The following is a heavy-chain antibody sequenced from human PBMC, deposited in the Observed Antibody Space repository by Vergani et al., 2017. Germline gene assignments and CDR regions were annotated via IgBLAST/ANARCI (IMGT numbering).Heavy chain of an antibody. D-gene: IGHD2-8*02. V-gene: IGHV3-23*01. CDR3: AKERVELEVGPDAFDI. CDR2: ISGSGGST. J-gene: IGHJ3*02. CDR1: GFTFSSSA. Sequence: EVQMLETGGGLVQPGGSLRLSCAASGFTFSSSAMSWVRQAPGKGPEWVSAISGSGGSTYYAASVKGRFTISGDNSKNTLYLQMNSLRAEDTAVYYCAKERVELEVGPDAFDIWGQGTMVTVSS.